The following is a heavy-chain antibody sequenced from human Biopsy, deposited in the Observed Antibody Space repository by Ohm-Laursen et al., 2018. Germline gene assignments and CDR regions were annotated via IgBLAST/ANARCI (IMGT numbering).Heavy chain of an antibody. CDR3: AKGQDLRGGAEYFQH. CDR2: INPHSGTT. Sequence: SSVKVSCKASGYTFTGQYLHWVRQVPGQGLEWMGWINPHSGTTKFAQDFQGRVTMTRDTSITTAYMELRRLRSDDTAVYYCAKGQDLRGGAEYFQHWGQGAIVTVSS. J-gene: IGHJ1*01. D-gene: IGHD2-15*01. V-gene: IGHV1-2*02. CDR1: GYTFTGQY.